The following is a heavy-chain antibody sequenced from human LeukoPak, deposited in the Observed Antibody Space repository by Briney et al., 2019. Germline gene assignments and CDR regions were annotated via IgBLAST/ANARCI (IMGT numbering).Heavy chain of an antibody. CDR1: GFTFSSYA. D-gene: IGHD3-16*01. V-gene: IGHV3-30*04. CDR2: ISYDGSNK. Sequence: GGSLRLSCAASGFTFSSYAMHWVRQAPGKRLEWVAVISYDGSNKYYADSVKGRFTISRDNSKNTLYLQMNSLRAEDTAVYYCARDPMGENWFDPWGQGTLVTVSS. CDR3: ARDPMGENWFDP. J-gene: IGHJ5*02.